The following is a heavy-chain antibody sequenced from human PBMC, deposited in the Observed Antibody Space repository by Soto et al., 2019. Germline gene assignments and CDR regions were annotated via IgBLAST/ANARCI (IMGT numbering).Heavy chain of an antibody. CDR2: ISGSGGST. V-gene: IGHV3-23*01. Sequence: EVQLLESGGGLVQPGGSLRLSCAASGFTFSSYAMSWVRQAPGKGLEWVSAISGSGGSTYYAESVKGRFTISRDNSKNTLYLQMNSLRAEDTAVYYCAKDKGPYSGSYWSYWGQGTLVTVSS. J-gene: IGHJ4*02. CDR3: AKDKGPYSGSYWSY. D-gene: IGHD1-26*01. CDR1: GFTFSSYA.